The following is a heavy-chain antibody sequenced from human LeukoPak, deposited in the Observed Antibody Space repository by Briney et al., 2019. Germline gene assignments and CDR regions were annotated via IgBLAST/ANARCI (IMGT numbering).Heavy chain of an antibody. CDR2: ISYDGSNK. Sequence: GGSLRLSCAASGFTFSSYGMHWVRQAPGKGLEWVAVISYDGSNKYYADSVKGRFTISRDNSKNTLYLQMNSLRAEDTAVYYCARGGKQWLVLGSGGYAFDIWGQGTMVTVSS. J-gene: IGHJ3*02. D-gene: IGHD6-19*01. V-gene: IGHV3-30*03. CDR3: ARGGKQWLVLGSGGYAFDI. CDR1: GFTFSSYG.